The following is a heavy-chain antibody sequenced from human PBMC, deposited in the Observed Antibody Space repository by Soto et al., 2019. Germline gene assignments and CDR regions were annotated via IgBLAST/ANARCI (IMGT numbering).Heavy chain of an antibody. D-gene: IGHD3-16*02. CDR2: FDHDDGDI. V-gene: IGHV1-24*01. J-gene: IGHJ4*02. CDR1: GYTFTDLS. CDR3: HTMTTFGGVLALDY. Sequence: RASVKVSCKVHGYTFTDLSVHWVRQTPAKGLEWMGVFDHDDGDIIYAQKFQGRVTMTEDTSTDTAYMELSSLRSEDTAVYFCHTMTTFGGVLALDYWGQGTLVTVSS.